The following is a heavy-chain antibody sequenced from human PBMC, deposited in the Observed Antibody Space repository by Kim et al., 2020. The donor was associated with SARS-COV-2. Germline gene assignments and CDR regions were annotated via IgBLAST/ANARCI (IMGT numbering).Heavy chain of an antibody. Sequence: SETLSLTCAVSGGSISSSNWWSWVRQPPGKGLEWIGEIYHSGSTNYNPSLKSRVTISVDKSKNQFSLKLSSVTAADTAVYYCARDPRFGELSKGPYYYYGMDVWGQGTTVTVAS. V-gene: IGHV4-4*02. CDR3: ARDPRFGELSKGPYYYYGMDV. CDR2: IYHSGST. CDR1: GGSISSSNW. J-gene: IGHJ6*02. D-gene: IGHD3-10*01.